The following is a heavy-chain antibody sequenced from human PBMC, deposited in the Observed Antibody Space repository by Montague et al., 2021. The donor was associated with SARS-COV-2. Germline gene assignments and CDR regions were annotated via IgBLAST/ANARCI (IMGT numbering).Heavy chain of an antibody. CDR3: ARAPYYGPGKPYQFDY. V-gene: IGHV4-38-2*02. Sequence: SETLSLTYTVSGYSINSNYYWGWIRQPPGKGLEWIGCSYHSGTTHYHPXXKSRATISLDTSNNHFSLKVTSVTAADTAVYYCARAPYYGPGKPYQFDYWGRGTLVTVSS. CDR2: SYHSGTT. CDR1: GYSINSNYY. J-gene: IGHJ4*02. D-gene: IGHD3-10*01.